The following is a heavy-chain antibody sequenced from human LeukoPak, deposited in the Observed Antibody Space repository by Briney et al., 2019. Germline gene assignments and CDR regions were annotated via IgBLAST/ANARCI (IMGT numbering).Heavy chain of an antibody. J-gene: IGHJ5*02. CDR1: GGSFSGYY. V-gene: IGHV4-34*01. CDR3: ARGGSYYDILTGYYPPKNWFDP. D-gene: IGHD3-9*01. Sequence: SETLSLTCAVYGGSFSGYYWSWIRQPPGKGLEWIGEINHSGSTNYNPSLKSRVTISLDASKNQNSLKLSSVTAADTAVYYCARGGSYYDILTGYYPPKNWFDPWGQGTLVTVSS. CDR2: INHSGST.